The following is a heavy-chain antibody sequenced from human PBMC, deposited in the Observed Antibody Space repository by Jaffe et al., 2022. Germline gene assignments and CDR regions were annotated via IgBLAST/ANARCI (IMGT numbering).Heavy chain of an antibody. D-gene: IGHD3-10*01. CDR1: GYTFTSYY. CDR3: ARDAGVTMVRGVIFS. Sequence: QVQLVQSGAEVKKPGASVKVSCKASGYTFTSYYMHWVRQAPGQGLEWMGIINPSGGSTSYAQKFQGRVTMTRDTSTSTVYMELSSLRSEDTAVYYCARDAGVTMVRGVIFSWGQGTLVTVSS. V-gene: IGHV1-46*01. J-gene: IGHJ5*02. CDR2: INPSGGST.